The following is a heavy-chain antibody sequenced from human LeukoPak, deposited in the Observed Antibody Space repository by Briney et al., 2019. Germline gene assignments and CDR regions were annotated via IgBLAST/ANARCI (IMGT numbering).Heavy chain of an antibody. V-gene: IGHV4-59*01. CDR2: IYYSGST. Sequence: PSETLSLTCTVSGGSISSYCWSWIRQPPGKGLEWIGYIYYSGSTNYNPSLKSRVTISVDTSKNQFSLKLSSVTAADTAVYYCARAGSGSSGSWFDPWGQGTLVTVSS. J-gene: IGHJ5*02. D-gene: IGHD1-26*01. CDR3: ARAGSGSSGSWFDP. CDR1: GGSISSYC.